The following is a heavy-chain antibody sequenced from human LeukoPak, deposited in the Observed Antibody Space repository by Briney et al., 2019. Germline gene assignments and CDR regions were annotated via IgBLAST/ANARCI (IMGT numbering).Heavy chain of an antibody. CDR2: ISDSGDGT. V-gene: IGHV3-23*01. J-gene: IGHJ4*02. CDR3: EKGLVTAIDY. Sequence: GGSLRLSCAASGFNFNIYAMTWVRQAPGKGLEWVSSISDSGDGTYSADSVKGRFTISRDNSKNTVDLQMNSLRAEDSAIYYCEKGLVTAIDYWGQGALVSVSS. CDR1: GFNFNIYA. D-gene: IGHD2-21*02.